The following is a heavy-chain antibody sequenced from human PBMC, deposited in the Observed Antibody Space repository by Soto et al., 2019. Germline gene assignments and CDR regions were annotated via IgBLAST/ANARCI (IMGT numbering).Heavy chain of an antibody. D-gene: IGHD6-6*01. CDR1: GFTFSSYW. J-gene: IGHJ4*02. Sequence: GGSLRLSCAASGFTFSSYWMSWVRQAPGKGLEWVANIKQDGSEKYYVDSVKGRFTISRDNAKNSLYLQMNSLRAEDTAVYYCARGVEYSSSSLNYWGEGTMVTFYS. CDR3: ARGVEYSSSSLNY. CDR2: IKQDGSEK. V-gene: IGHV3-7*03.